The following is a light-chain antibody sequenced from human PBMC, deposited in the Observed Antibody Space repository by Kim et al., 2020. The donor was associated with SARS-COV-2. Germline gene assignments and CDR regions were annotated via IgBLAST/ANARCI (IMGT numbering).Light chain of an antibody. J-gene: IGLJ2*01. V-gene: IGLV3-19*01. Sequence: VALEQKVRITCKGDSLRTYYTTWFQRKPGQATIVVFYGKNNRPSGIPDRFSGSSSGNTASLTITATQAGDEADYYCNSRDNNDNVLFGGGTQLTVL. CDR2: GKN. CDR3: NSRDNNDNVL. CDR1: SLRTYY.